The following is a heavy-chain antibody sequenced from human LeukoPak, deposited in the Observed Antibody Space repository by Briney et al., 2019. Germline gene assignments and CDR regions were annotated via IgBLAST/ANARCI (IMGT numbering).Heavy chain of an antibody. CDR3: ARDQATGDAFDI. CDR1: GFTFSSYW. CDR2: IKQDGCEK. V-gene: IGHV3-7*01. J-gene: IGHJ3*02. Sequence: GGSLRLSCAASGFTFSSYWMSWVRQAPGKGLEWVANIKQDGCEKYYVDSVKGRFTISRENAKNSLYLQMNSLRAEDTAVYYCARDQATGDAFDIWGQGTMVTVSS. D-gene: IGHD1-26*01.